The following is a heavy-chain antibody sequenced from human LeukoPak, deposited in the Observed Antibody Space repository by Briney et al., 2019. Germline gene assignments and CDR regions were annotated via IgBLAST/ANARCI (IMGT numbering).Heavy chain of an antibody. CDR3: ARESSFFPGPYYYYMDV. CDR2: IIPIFGTA. J-gene: IGHJ6*03. Sequence: ASVKVSCKASGYTFTDYYINWVRQAPGQGLEWMGGIIPIFGTANYAQKFQGRVTITADKSTSTAYMELSSLRSEDTAVYYCARESSFFPGPYYYYMDVWGKGTTVTVSS. D-gene: IGHD6-13*01. V-gene: IGHV1-69*06. CDR1: GYTFTDYY.